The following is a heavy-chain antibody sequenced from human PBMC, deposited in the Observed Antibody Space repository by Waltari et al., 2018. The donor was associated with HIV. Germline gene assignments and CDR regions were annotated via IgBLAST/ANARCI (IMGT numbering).Heavy chain of an antibody. V-gene: IGHV3-13*04. J-gene: IGHJ6*02. CDR3: ARLRITVVRGVTYYYGMDV. CDR2: IGTTGDT. Sequence: EVQLVESGGGLVQPGGSLRLSCAASGFTFSSYDMHWVRPVTGKGLEWVSAIGTTGDTYYPGVGKGRVTNSRENAKNSLYLQMNGLRVGDTALYYCARLRITVVRGVTYYYGMDVWGQGTTVTVSS. D-gene: IGHD3-10*01. CDR1: GFTFSSYD.